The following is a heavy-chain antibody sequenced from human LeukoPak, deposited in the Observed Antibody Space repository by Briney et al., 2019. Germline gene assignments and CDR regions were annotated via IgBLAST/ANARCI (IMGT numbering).Heavy chain of an antibody. D-gene: IGHD3-10*01. CDR2: ISYDGSNK. CDR3: AREKTEVLWFGRGGYYYGMDV. CDR1: GFTFSSYA. V-gene: IGHV3-30-3*01. J-gene: IGHJ6*02. Sequence: GGSLRLSCAASGFTFSSYAMHWVRQAPGKGLEWVAVISYDGSNKYYADSVKGRFTISRDNSKNTLYLQMNSLRAEDTAVYYCAREKTEVLWFGRGGYYYGMDVWGQGTTVTVSS.